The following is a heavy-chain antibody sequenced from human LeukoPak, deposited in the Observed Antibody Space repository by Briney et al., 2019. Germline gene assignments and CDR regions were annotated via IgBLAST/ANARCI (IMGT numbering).Heavy chain of an antibody. CDR3: ARSGQRYYFDY. D-gene: IGHD6-25*01. CDR2: IYSGGST. V-gene: IGHV3-53*01. J-gene: IGHJ4*02. CDR1: GFTFSSFA. Sequence: GGSLRLSCAASGFTFSSFAMSWVRQAPGKGLEWVSVIYSGGSTYYADSVKGRFTISRDNSKNTLYLQMNSLRAEDTAVYYCARSGQRYYFDYWGQGTLVTVSS.